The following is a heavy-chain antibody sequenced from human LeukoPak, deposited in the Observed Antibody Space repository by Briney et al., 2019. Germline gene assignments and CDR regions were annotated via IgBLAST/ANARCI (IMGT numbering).Heavy chain of an antibody. Sequence: SETLSLTCTVSGGSISSYYWSWIRQPPGKGLEWIGYIYYSGSTNYNPSLKSRVTISVDTSKNQFSLKLSSVTAADTAVYYCARVDSSSWYVSPRAWFDPWGQGTLVTVSS. J-gene: IGHJ5*02. CDR3: ARVDSSSWYVSPRAWFDP. D-gene: IGHD6-13*01. CDR2: IYYSGST. CDR1: GGSISSYY. V-gene: IGHV4-59*01.